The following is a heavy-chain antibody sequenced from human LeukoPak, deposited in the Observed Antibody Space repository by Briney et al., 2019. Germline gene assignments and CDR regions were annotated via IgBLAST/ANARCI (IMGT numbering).Heavy chain of an antibody. J-gene: IGHJ6*03. Sequence: PGRSLRLSCAASGFTFSSYGMHWVRQAPGKGLEGVAVISYDGSNKYYADSVKGRFTISRDNSKNTLYLQMNSLRAEDTAVYYCARAGGANNWNYGLGQPNYYYMDVWGKGTTVTVSS. V-gene: IGHV3-30*03. CDR3: ARAGGANNWNYGLGQPNYYYMDV. CDR2: ISYDGSNK. CDR1: GFTFSSYG. D-gene: IGHD1-7*01.